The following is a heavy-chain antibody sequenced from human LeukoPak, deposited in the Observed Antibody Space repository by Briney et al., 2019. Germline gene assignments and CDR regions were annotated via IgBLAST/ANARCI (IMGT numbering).Heavy chain of an antibody. CDR1: GFTFSSYS. D-gene: IGHD3-3*01. CDR2: ISIISSTI. CDR3: ARGITIFGVARPDYYYGMDV. J-gene: IGHJ6*02. V-gene: IGHV3-48*01. Sequence: GGSLRLSCAASGFTFSSYSMTWVRQAPGKGLGWVSYISIISSTIYYADSVKGRFTLSRDNAKNYLYLQMNSLRAEDTAVYHCARGITIFGVARPDYYYGMDVWGQGTTVTVSS.